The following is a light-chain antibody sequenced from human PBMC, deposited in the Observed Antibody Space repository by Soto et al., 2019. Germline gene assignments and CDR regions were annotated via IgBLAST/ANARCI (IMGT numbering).Light chain of an antibody. Sequence: QSVLTQPASVSGSPGQSITISCTGTNSDVGGYNYVSWYQHHPGKAPKFMIYDVSNRPSGVSNRFSGSKSGNTASLTISGLQAEDEADYYCSSYTSSSTVVFGGGTQLTVL. CDR1: NSDVGGYNY. CDR3: SSYTSSSTVV. J-gene: IGLJ2*01. V-gene: IGLV2-14*03. CDR2: DVS.